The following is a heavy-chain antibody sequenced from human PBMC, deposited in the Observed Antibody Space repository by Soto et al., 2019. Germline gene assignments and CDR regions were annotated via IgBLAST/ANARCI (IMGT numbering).Heavy chain of an antibody. CDR2: IIPIFGTA. V-gene: IGHV1-69*06. Sequence: QVQLVQSGAEVKKPGSSVKVSCKASGGTFSSYAISWVRQAPGQGLEWMGGIIPIFGTANYAQKFQGRVTITADKSTSTAYMELSSLRSEDTAVYYCAREVKGYYDSSGYYYYYYYGMDVWGQGTTLTVSS. CDR3: AREVKGYYDSSGYYYYYYYGMDV. CDR1: GGTFSSYA. J-gene: IGHJ6*02. D-gene: IGHD3-22*01.